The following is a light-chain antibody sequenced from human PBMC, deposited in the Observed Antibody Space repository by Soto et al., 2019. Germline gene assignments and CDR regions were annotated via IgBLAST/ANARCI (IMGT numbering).Light chain of an antibody. CDR2: KAS. CDR3: QQYNSYSWT. CDR1: QSISSW. Sequence: DIQMTQSPSTLSASLGDRVTITFRASQSISSWLAWYQQKPGKAPKLLIYKASSLESGVPSRFSGSGSGTEFTLTISSLQPDDFATYYCQQYNSYSWTFGQGTKVDIK. J-gene: IGKJ1*01. V-gene: IGKV1-5*03.